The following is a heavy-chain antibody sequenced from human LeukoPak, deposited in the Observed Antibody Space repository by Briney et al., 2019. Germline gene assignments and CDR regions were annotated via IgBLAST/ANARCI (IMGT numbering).Heavy chain of an antibody. CDR3: VRDHDWSFDL. Sequence: GGSLRLSCATSGFSFYNAWMNWVRQAPGKGLEWVSHINSDTNITPYTASVSGRFTISRDNAKNSLYLHVNSLRDEDTAVYYCVRDHDWSFDLWGQGALVTVSS. V-gene: IGHV3-48*02. CDR2: INSDTNIT. CDR1: GFSFYNAW. J-gene: IGHJ4*02. D-gene: IGHD1-1*01.